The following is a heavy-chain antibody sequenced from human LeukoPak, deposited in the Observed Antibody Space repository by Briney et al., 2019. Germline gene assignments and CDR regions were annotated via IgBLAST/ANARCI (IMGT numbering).Heavy chain of an antibody. CDR2: ISGSGGST. CDR3: AKDPAPYYDSRESDAFDI. V-gene: IGHV3-23*01. Sequence: PGGSLRLSCAASGFTFSSYAMSWVRQAPGKGLEWVSAISGSGGSTYYADSVKGRFTISRDNSKNSLYLQMNSLRAEDTALYYCAKDPAPYYDSRESDAFDIWGQGTMVTVSS. CDR1: GFTFSSYA. D-gene: IGHD3-22*01. J-gene: IGHJ3*02.